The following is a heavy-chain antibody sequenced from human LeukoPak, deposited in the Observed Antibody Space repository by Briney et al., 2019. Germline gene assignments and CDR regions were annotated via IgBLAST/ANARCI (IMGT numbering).Heavy chain of an antibody. CDR2: IYTSGST. V-gene: IGHV4-4*07. CDR1: GGSISSYY. J-gene: IGHJ4*02. CDR3: ARDRGYSYAFDY. D-gene: IGHD5-18*01. Sequence: SETLSLTCTVSGGSISSYYWSWIRQPAGKGLEWIGRIYTSGSTNYNPSLKSRVTTSIDTSKNQFSLKLNSVTAADTAVYYCARDRGYSYAFDYWGQGTLVTVSS.